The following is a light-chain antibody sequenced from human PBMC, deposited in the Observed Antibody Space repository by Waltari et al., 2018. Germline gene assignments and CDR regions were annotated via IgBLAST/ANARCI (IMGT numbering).Light chain of an antibody. CDR2: DVS. CDR3: SSYISSDTLEL. J-gene: IGLJ2*01. V-gene: IGLV2-14*03. CDR1: SSDVGGYNY. Sequence: HSALTQPASVSGSPGQSTTISCPGTSSDVGGYNYVSWYQQHPGKAPKLMIFDVSNRPSGVSNRFSGSKSGNTASLTVSGLQAEDEADYYCSSYISSDTLELFGGGTSLTVL.